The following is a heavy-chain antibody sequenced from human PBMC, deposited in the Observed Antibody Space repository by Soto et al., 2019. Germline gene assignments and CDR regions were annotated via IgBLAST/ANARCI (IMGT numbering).Heavy chain of an antibody. V-gene: IGHV3-30*03. CDR2: ISYDGSKE. CDR1: RFTFSNYA. Sequence: QVQLVESGGGVVQPGRSLRLSCEASRFTFSNYAMHWVRQAPGKGLEWVAVISYDGSKEYYADSVKGRITISRYNSKNTLYLQINSLRGEDTAVYYCARPKYSSSSVDQRHYGMDIWGQGTTVTVPS. J-gene: IGHJ6*02. CDR3: ARPKYSSSSVDQRHYGMDI. D-gene: IGHD6-6*01.